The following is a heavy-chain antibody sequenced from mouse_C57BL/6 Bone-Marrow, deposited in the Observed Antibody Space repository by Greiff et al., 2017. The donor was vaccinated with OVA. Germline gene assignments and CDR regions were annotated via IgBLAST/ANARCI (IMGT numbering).Heavy chain of an antibody. CDR2: IDPENGDT. CDR1: GFNIKDDY. J-gene: IGHJ3*01. Sequence: DVHLVESGAELVRPGASVKLSCTASGFNIKDDYMHWVKQRPEQGLEWIGWIDPENGDTEYASKFQGKATITADTSSNTAYLQLSSLTSEDTAVYYCTTGSSPWFAYWGQGTLVTVSA. V-gene: IGHV14-4*01. CDR3: TTGSSPWFAY. D-gene: IGHD1-1*01.